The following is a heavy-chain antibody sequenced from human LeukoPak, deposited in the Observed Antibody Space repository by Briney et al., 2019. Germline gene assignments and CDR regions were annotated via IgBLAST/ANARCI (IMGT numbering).Heavy chain of an antibody. V-gene: IGHV3-21*01. D-gene: IGHD2-15*01. J-gene: IGHJ4*02. Sequence: GGSLRLSCAASGFTFSSYAMSWVRQAPGKGLEWVSSISSSSSYIYYADSVKGRFTISRDNAKNSLYLQMNSPRAEDTAVYYCARGAGLGYCSGGSCYLFGYWGQGTLVTVSS. CDR2: ISSSSSYI. CDR1: GFTFSSYA. CDR3: ARGAGLGYCSGGSCYLFGY.